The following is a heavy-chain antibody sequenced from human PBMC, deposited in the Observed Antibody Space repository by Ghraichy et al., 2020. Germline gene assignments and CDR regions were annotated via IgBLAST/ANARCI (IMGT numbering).Heavy chain of an antibody. CDR1: GFTFSSYS. D-gene: IGHD3-3*01. CDR3: ARDGLDFWSGYYSLRTDYYYYYGMDV. Sequence: GGSLRLSCAASGFTFSSYSMNWVRQAPGKGLEWVSSISSSSSYIYYADSVKGRFTISRDNAKNSLYLQMNSLRAEDTAVYYCARDGLDFWSGYYSLRTDYYYYYGMDVWGQGTTVTVSS. V-gene: IGHV3-21*01. CDR2: ISSSSSYI. J-gene: IGHJ6*02.